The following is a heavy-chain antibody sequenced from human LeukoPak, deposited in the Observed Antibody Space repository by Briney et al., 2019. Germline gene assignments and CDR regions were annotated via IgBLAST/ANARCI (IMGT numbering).Heavy chain of an antibody. CDR1: GGSFSGYY. V-gene: IGHV4-34*01. CDR2: INHSGST. J-gene: IGHJ4*02. Sequence: SETLSLTCAVYGGSFSGYYWSWIRQPPGKGLEWIGEINHSGSTNYNPSLKNRVTISVDTSKNQFSLKLSSVTAADTAVYYCARSDYGGLYYFDYWGQGALVTVSS. CDR3: ARSDYGGLYYFDY. D-gene: IGHD4-23*01.